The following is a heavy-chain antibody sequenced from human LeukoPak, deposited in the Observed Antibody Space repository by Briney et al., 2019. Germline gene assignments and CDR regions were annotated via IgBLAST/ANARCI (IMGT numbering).Heavy chain of an antibody. V-gene: IGHV3-53*01. CDR3: ARLQTTVVTLDGMDV. CDR2: IYSSGST. Sequence: GGSLRLSCAASGFTVSSNYMSWVRQAPGKGLEWVSVIYSSGSTYYADSVKGRFTISRDNSKNTLYLQMNSLRAEDTAVYYCARLQTTVVTLDGMDVWGQGTTVTVSS. D-gene: IGHD4-23*01. J-gene: IGHJ6*02. CDR1: GFTVSSNY.